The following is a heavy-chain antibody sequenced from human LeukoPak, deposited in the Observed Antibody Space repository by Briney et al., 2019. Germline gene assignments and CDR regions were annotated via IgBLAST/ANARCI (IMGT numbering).Heavy chain of an antibody. CDR2: ISYDGSNK. V-gene: IGHV3-30-3*01. J-gene: IGHJ4*02. D-gene: IGHD1-26*01. Sequence: GGSLRLSCAASGFTFSSYAMHWVRQAPGKGLKWVAVISYDGSNKYYADSVKGRFTISRDNSKNTLYLQMNSLRAEDTAVYYCARDAFGSYLTYWGQGTLVTVSS. CDR3: ARDAFGSYLTY. CDR1: GFTFSSYA.